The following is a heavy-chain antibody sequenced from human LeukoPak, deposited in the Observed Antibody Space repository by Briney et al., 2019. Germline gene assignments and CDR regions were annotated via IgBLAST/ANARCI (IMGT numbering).Heavy chain of an antibody. J-gene: IGHJ4*02. Sequence: PSETLSLTCTVSGGSISSYYWSWIRQPPGKGLEWVSAISGSGGSTYYADSVKGRFAISRDNSKNTLYLQMNSLRAEDTAVYYCAKDSRGRTGADYGGNSRVYWGQGTLVTVSS. D-gene: IGHD4-23*01. CDR2: ISGSGGST. CDR1: GGSISSYY. CDR3: AKDSRGRTGADYGGNSRVY. V-gene: IGHV3-23*01.